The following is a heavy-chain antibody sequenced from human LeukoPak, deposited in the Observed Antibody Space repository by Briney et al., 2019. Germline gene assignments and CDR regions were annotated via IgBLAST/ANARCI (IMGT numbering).Heavy chain of an antibody. CDR1: GGTFSIYA. V-gene: IGHV1-69*04. CDR3: ARTYDILTGYPRGFDY. D-gene: IGHD3-9*01. CDR2: IIPMLDIT. J-gene: IGHJ4*02. Sequence: ASVKVSCKASGGTFSIYAITWARQAPGQGLEWMGRIIPMLDITNYAQKFQGRVTITADKSTSTAYMELSSLRSEDTAVYYCARTYDILTGYPRGFDYWAQEPLVTVPS.